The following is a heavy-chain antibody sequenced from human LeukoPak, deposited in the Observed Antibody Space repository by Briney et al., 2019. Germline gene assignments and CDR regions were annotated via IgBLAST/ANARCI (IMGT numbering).Heavy chain of an antibody. CDR2: INHSGST. CDR1: GGSFSGYY. V-gene: IGHV4-34*01. Sequence: PSETLSLTCAVYGGSFSGYYWSWIRQPPGKGLEWIGEINHSGSTNYNPSLKSRVTISVDTSKNQFSLKLSSVTAADTAVYYCAREWYCGGDCYPRYFDLWGRGTLVTVSS. D-gene: IGHD2-21*02. CDR3: AREWYCGGDCYPRYFDL. J-gene: IGHJ2*01.